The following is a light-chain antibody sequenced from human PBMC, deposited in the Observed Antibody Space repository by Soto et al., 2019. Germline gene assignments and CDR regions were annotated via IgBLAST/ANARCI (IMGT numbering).Light chain of an antibody. CDR2: GAS. CDR1: QSVSSSY. J-gene: IGKJ2*01. CDR3: QQYGSSPPKYT. V-gene: IGKV3-20*01. Sequence: EIVLTQSPGTLSLSPGERATLSCRASQSVSSSYLAWYQQKPGQAPRLLIYGASSRATGIPDRFSGSGSGTVFALNISRLEPEAFAVYYCQQYGSSPPKYTFGQGTKLEIK.